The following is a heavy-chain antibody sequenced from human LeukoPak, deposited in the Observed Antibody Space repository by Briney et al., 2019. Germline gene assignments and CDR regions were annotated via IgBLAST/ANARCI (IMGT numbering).Heavy chain of an antibody. Sequence: SVKVSCKASGGTFSSYAISWVRQAPGQGLEWMGGIIPIFGTANYAQKFQGRVTITADESTSTAYMELSSLRSEDTAVYYCARDLYGDPILTSYNWFDPWGQGTLVTVSS. J-gene: IGHJ5*02. CDR1: GGTFSSYA. V-gene: IGHV1-69*13. CDR3: ARDLYGDPILTSYNWFDP. D-gene: IGHD4-17*01. CDR2: IIPIFGTA.